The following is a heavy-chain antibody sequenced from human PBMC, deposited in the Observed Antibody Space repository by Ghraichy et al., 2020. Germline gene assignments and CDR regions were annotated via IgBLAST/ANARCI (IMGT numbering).Heavy chain of an antibody. CDR2: IKSKTDGGTT. CDR1: GFTFSNAW. J-gene: IGHJ2*01. CDR3: TTDFRASGSYYSHFDL. D-gene: IGHD1-26*01. V-gene: IGHV3-15*07. Sequence: GGSLRLSCAASGFTFSNAWMNWVRQAPGKGLEWVGRIKSKTDGGTTDYAAPVKGRFTISRDDSKNTLYLQMNSLKTEDTAVYYCTTDFRASGSYYSHFDLWGRGTLVTVSS.